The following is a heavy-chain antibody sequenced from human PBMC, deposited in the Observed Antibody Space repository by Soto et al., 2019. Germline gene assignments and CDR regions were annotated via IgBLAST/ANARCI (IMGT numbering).Heavy chain of an antibody. Sequence: SVKVSCRSSAYALTSYGMNWLRQAPGRGLEWMGWINPGNGNKKYSQKFHGRFIIERDTSASTVYMEVRSLRSEDTAVYYCARGGYFDSSNYFAYWGLGTLVTVSS. CDR1: AYALTSYG. V-gene: IGHV1-3*01. D-gene: IGHD3-22*01. CDR2: INPGNGNK. CDR3: ARGGYFDSSNYFAY. J-gene: IGHJ4*02.